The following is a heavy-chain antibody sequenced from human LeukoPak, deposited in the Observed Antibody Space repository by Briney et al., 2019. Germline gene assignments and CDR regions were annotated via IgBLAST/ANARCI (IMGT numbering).Heavy chain of an antibody. CDR2: INSDGSST. Sequence: PGGSLRLSRAASGFTFSSYWMHWVRQAPGKGLVWVSRINSDGSSTSYADSVKGRFTISRDNAKNTLYLQMNSLRAEDTAVYYCARDASYYDSSGYLSYWGQGTLVTVSS. CDR1: GFTFSSYW. J-gene: IGHJ4*02. V-gene: IGHV3-74*01. CDR3: ARDASYYDSSGYLSY. D-gene: IGHD3-22*01.